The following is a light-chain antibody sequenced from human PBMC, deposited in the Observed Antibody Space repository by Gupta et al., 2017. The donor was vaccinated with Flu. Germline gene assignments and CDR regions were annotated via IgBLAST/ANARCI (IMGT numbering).Light chain of an antibody. J-gene: IGKJ1*01. CDR2: KAS. CDR1: QNVNSW. CDR3: QQYDMFPQT. V-gene: IGKV1-5*03. Sequence: IQMTQSPSTLAASVGDRVTLTCRASQNVNSWLAWYPQRPGKAPTLLIYKASTLHTGVSSRFSGSGSGTEFTLTISSLQPDDFATYYCQQYDMFPQTFGQGTKVEIK.